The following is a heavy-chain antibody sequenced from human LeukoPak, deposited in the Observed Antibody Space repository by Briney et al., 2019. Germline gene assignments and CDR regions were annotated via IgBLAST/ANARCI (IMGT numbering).Heavy chain of an antibody. V-gene: IGHV3-21*06. CDR2: ISSSSSYK. J-gene: IGHJ4*02. CDR1: GFNFSVYS. Sequence: PGGSLRLSCAVSGFNFSVYSFNWVRQAPGKGLEWVSFISSSSSYKYYADSVKGRFAISRDNDKNSLFLVMDSLRAEDTAVYYCGRDMGRRGGRLLDHYSSGWFGIGYWGQGILVTVSS. CDR3: GRDMGRRGGRLLDHYSSGWFGIGY. D-gene: IGHD6-19*01.